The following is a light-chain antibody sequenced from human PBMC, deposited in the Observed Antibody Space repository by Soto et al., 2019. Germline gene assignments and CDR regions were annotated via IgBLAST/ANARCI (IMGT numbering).Light chain of an antibody. Sequence: DIQMTQSPSSVSASIGDTVTITCRASQDISTLLAWYQQKPGKAPKLRIYGASTLDSGVPSRFSGRGSGTDFTLTISSLQPEDLATYLCQQSDSFPLTFGGGTKVEIK. CDR2: GAS. CDR3: QQSDSFPLT. V-gene: IGKV1D-12*01. J-gene: IGKJ4*01. CDR1: QDISTL.